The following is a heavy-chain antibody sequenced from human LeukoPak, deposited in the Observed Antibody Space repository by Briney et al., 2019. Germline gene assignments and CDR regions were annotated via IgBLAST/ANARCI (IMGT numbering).Heavy chain of an antibody. CDR2: ISGSGGRT. J-gene: IGHJ4*02. D-gene: IGHD3-22*01. CDR3: AKRGVVIRVILVGFHKEAYYFDS. V-gene: IGHV3-23*01. Sequence: GGSLTLSCAVSGITLSNYGMSWVRQAPGEGLEWVAGISGSGGRTNYAVSVKGRLTISRDIPKHTLYLQMNSLRAEDTAVYFCAKRGVVIRVILVGFHKEAYYFDSWGQGALVTVSS. CDR1: GITLSNYG.